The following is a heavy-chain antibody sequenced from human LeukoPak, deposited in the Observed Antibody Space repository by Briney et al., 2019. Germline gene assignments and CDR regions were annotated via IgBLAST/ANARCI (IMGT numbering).Heavy chain of an antibody. CDR1: GGSFSGYY. V-gene: IGHV4-34*01. Sequence: SETLSLTCAVYGGSFSGYYWSWIRQPPGKGLEWIGGINHSGSTNYNPSLKSRVTISVDTSKNQFSLKLSSVTAADTAVYYCARGLDIVVVPAAALYFDYWGQGTLVTVSS. J-gene: IGHJ4*02. D-gene: IGHD2-2*03. CDR2: INHSGST. CDR3: ARGLDIVVVPAAALYFDY.